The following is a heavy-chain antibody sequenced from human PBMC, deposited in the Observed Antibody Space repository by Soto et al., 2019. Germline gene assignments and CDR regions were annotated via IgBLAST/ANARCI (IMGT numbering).Heavy chain of an antibody. CDR3: ARSVVPAAMNLRSAYYYYMDV. V-gene: IGHV3-13*01. CDR2: IGTAGDT. D-gene: IGHD2-2*01. Sequence: GGSLRLSCAASGFTFSSYDMHWVRQATGKGLEWVSAIGTAGDTYYPGSVKGRFTISRENAKNSLYLQMNSLRAGDTAVYYCARSVVPAAMNLRSAYYYYMDVWGKGTTVTVSS. J-gene: IGHJ6*03. CDR1: GFTFSSYD.